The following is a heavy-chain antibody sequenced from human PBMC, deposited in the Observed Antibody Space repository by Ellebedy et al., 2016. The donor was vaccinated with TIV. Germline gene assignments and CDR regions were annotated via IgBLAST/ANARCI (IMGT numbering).Heavy chain of an antibody. CDR1: GYTFTSYY. V-gene: IGHV1-2*02. CDR2: INPNSGGT. D-gene: IGHD3-3*01. Sequence: ASVKVSXXASGYTFTSYYMHWVRQAPGQGLEWMGWINPNSGGTNYAQKLQGRVTMTTDTSTSTAYMELRSLRSDDTAVYYCARESSYYDFWSGYYTDRYYYMDVWGKGTTVTVSS. J-gene: IGHJ6*03. CDR3: ARESSYYDFWSGYYTDRYYYMDV.